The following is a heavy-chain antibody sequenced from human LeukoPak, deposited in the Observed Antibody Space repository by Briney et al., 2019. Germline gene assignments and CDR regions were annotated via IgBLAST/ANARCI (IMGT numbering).Heavy chain of an antibody. D-gene: IGHD6-13*01. CDR3: ARHANEYSSSWFDY. CDR2: FYYSGST. V-gene: IGHV4-59*08. J-gene: IGHJ4*02. Sequence: PSETLSLTCTVSGDSISSSYWNWIRQPPGKGLEWIGYFYYSGSTTYNPSLKSRVTISVDTSRNQSSLKLSSVTAADTAVYYCARHANEYSSSWFDYWGQGTLVTVSS. CDR1: GDSISSSY.